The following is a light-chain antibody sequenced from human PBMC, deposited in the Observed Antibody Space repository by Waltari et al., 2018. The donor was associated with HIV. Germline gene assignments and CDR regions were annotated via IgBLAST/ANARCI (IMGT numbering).Light chain of an antibody. J-gene: IGLJ3*02. CDR1: SSTIGINA. CDR3: AAWDGSLRGGV. V-gene: IGLV1-47*01. Sequence: SVLTQQPPPSGTPGQRVTIPCSGSSSTIGINAVSWDQHRPGTAPKLLIFTNNQRPSWFPARFSASKSGTSASLAISALQSDDEADYYCAAWDGSLRGGVFGGGTKLTV. CDR2: TNN.